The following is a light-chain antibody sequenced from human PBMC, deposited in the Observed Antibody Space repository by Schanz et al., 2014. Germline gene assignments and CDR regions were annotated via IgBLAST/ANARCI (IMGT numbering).Light chain of an antibody. CDR3: CSYAGLSSWV. CDR1: SSDVGGYNY. J-gene: IGLJ3*02. Sequence: QSALTQPASVSGSPGQSITISCTGTSSDVGGYNYVSWHQQHPGKAPKLMIYDVSNRPSGVSNRFSGSKSGNTASLTISGLQAEDEADYYCCSYAGLSSWVFGGGTKLTVL. V-gene: IGLV2-14*03. CDR2: DVS.